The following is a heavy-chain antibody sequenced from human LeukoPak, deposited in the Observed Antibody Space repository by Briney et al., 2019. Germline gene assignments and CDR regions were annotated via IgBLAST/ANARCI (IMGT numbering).Heavy chain of an antibody. Sequence: GGSLRLSCVASGFSFYSYAMNWVRQAPGKGLEWVSGITGSGGRTYYADSVKGRFTISRDNSKNTLYLQMNSLRAEDTAVYYCAKGIGYFDYWGQGTLVTVSS. CDR1: GFSFYSYA. CDR2: ITGSGGRT. V-gene: IGHV3-23*01. D-gene: IGHD2-15*01. CDR3: AKGIGYFDY. J-gene: IGHJ4*02.